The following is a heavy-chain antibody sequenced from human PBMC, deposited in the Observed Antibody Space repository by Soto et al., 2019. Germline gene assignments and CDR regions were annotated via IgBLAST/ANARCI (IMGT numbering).Heavy chain of an antibody. CDR1: GFTFSTYG. D-gene: IGHD1-1*01. CDR3: AKSVYNWNDGFFDY. CDR2: ISYDGVNK. Sequence: GGSLRLSCAASGFTFSTYGMHWVRQAPGKGLEWVAVISYDGVNKYYADSVKGRFTISRDNSKNTLYLQMNSLRAEATAVYYCAKSVYNWNDGFFDYWGQGTLVTVSS. J-gene: IGHJ4*02. V-gene: IGHV3-30*18.